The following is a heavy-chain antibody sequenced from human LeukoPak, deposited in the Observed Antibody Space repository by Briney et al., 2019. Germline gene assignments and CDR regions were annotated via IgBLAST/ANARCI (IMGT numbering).Heavy chain of an antibody. V-gene: IGHV4-4*02. CDR1: GGSISSNNW. D-gene: IGHD1-7*01. J-gene: IGHJ4*02. CDR2: IYHSGSP. Sequence: SGTLSLTCAVSGGSISSNNWWGWVRQPPGEGLEWIGEIYHSGSPNYNPSLKSRVTISVDKSRNHFSLNLSSVTAADTAVYYCARPSTGTTTGFDYWGQGTLVTVSS. CDR3: ARPSTGTTTGFDY.